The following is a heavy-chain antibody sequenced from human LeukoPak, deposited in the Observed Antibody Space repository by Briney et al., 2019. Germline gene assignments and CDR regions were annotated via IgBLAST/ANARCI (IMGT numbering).Heavy chain of an antibody. D-gene: IGHD3-3*01. Sequence: GGSLRLSCAASGFTFSNYAMHWVRQAPGKGLEWVAATSYDGSNMYYAEYVKGRFTISRDNSRNTLYLQMNSLRVEDTAIYYCATGLLAFWSGIYWGQGTLATVSS. CDR3: ATGLLAFWSGIY. CDR1: GFTFSNYA. CDR2: TSYDGSNM. J-gene: IGHJ4*02. V-gene: IGHV3-30-3*01.